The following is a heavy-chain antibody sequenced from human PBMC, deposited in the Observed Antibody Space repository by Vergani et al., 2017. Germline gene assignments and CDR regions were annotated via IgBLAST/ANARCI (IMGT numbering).Heavy chain of an antibody. V-gene: IGHV1-46*01. CDR1: GYTFTSYY. CDR3: ARDSRYCXSTSCYVGRDWFDP. J-gene: IGHJ5*02. CDR2: INPSGGST. D-gene: IGHD2-2*01. Sequence: QVQLVQSGAEVKKPGASVTVSCKASGYTFTSYYMHWVRQAPGQGLEWMGIINPSGGSTSYAQKFQGRVTMTRDTSTSTVYMELSSLRSEDTAVYYCARDSRYCXSTSCYVGRDWFDPWGQGTLVTVSS.